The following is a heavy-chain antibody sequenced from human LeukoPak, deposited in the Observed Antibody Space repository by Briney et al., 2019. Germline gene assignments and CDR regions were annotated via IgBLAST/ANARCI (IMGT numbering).Heavy chain of an antibody. CDR2: INPNSGGT. CDR3: ARDIAVAGPNFNWFDP. J-gene: IGHJ5*02. V-gene: IGHV1-2*02. D-gene: IGHD6-19*01. Sequence: ASVMVSCKASGYTFTGYYMHWVRHAPGQGLEWMGWINPNSGGTNYAQKFQGRVTMTRDTSISTAYMELSRLRSDDTAVYYCARDIAVAGPNFNWFDPWGQGTLVTVSS. CDR1: GYTFTGYY.